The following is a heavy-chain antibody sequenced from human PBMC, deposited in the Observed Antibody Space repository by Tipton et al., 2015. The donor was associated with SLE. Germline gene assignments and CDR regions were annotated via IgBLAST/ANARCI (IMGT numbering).Heavy chain of an antibody. V-gene: IGHV4-61*02. CDR1: GDSINKGGYH. D-gene: IGHD4-17*01. Sequence: TLSLTCSVSGDSINKGGYHWNWIRQPAGMGLEWIGRMDTSGGTFYNPSLESRVSISLDSSKNQFSLRLTSVTAADTARYYCATYGAFVYMDVWGKGTTVTVSS. J-gene: IGHJ6*03. CDR3: ATYGAFVYMDV. CDR2: MDTSGGT.